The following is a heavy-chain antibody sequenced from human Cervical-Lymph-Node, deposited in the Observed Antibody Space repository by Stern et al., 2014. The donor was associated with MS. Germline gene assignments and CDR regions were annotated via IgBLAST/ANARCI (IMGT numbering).Heavy chain of an antibody. D-gene: IGHD3-10*01. CDR3: ARGESGS. CDR1: GGTFSSSA. V-gene: IGHV1-69*18. CDR2: ILPMFGTT. J-gene: IGHJ5*02. Sequence: HMVQSGAEVKKPGSSVKVSCKASGGTFSSSAITWVRKAHGQALEWSGSILPMFGTTNFAQKDHGRGTITAVESTRTAYMELSSLISEDTAVYYCARGESGSWGQGTLVTVSS.